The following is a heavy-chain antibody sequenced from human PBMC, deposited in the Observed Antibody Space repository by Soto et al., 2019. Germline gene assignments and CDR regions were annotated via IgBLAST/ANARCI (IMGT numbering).Heavy chain of an antibody. D-gene: IGHD3-16*01. CDR3: ARVSYNYVWGSSTGMDV. CDR2: VSYNGNT. CDR1: GGSISSND. Sequence: QVQLQESGPGLVKPAETLSLTCSVSGGSISSNDWSWVRQPPGKGLEYIGYVSYNGNTNYKPSLKSRVTISVDTAKNQSSLKMSSVTAADTAVYYCARVSYNYVWGSSTGMDVWGQGTTVTVSS. J-gene: IGHJ6*02. V-gene: IGHV4-59*01.